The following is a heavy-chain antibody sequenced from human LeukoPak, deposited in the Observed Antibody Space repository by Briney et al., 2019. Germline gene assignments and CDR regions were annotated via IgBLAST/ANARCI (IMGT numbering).Heavy chain of an antibody. V-gene: IGHV3-23*01. Sequence: GGSLRLSCAASGFTFSSYAMSWVRQAPGKGLEWISTISSSGGNTYYTNSVKGRFTISRDNSKNTLYLQMNSLKAEDTAVYSCARDPNYGSTWYINWFDPWGQGTLVTVSS. D-gene: IGHD6-13*01. J-gene: IGHJ5*02. CDR2: ISSSGGNT. CDR3: ARDPNYGSTWYINWFDP. CDR1: GFTFSSYA.